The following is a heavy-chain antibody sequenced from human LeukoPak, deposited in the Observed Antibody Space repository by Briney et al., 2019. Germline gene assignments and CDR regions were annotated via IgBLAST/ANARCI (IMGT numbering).Heavy chain of an antibody. Sequence: GGSLRLSCAASGFTFSSYAMSWVRRAPGKGLEWVSAISGSGGSTYYADSVKGRFTISRDNSKNTLYLQMNSLRAEDTAVYYCAKDWGYCSSTSCYRPVWFDPWGQGTLVTVSS. J-gene: IGHJ5*02. CDR2: ISGSGGST. V-gene: IGHV3-23*01. D-gene: IGHD2-2*02. CDR3: AKDWGYCSSTSCYRPVWFDP. CDR1: GFTFSSYA.